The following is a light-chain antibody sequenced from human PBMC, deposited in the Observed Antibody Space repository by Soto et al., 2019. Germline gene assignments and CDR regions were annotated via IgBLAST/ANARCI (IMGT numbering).Light chain of an antibody. J-gene: IGKJ2*01. CDR1: QSISNF. V-gene: IGKV1-39*01. CDR2: GAP. Sequence: DIQMTQSPSSLSASVGDRVTITCRASQSISNFVNWYQHKPGKAPNLLIYGAPSLQSGVPSRFSGSGSGTYFTLTISSLQPEDFATYYGQQSYNTLMYTFGQGTKLEIK. CDR3: QQSYNTLMYT.